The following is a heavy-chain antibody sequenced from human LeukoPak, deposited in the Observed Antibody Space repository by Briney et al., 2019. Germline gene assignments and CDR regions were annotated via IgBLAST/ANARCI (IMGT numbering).Heavy chain of an antibody. CDR3: ARPRDSSSFGPFDY. CDR1: GYSFTNYW. CDR2: IFPGDSDT. J-gene: IGHJ4*02. V-gene: IGHV5-51*01. D-gene: IGHD6-6*01. Sequence: GESLKISCKGSGYSFTNYWLGWVRQMPGKGLEGMGIIFPGDSDTRYSPSFQGQVTISADKSISTAYLQWSSLKASDTDIYYCARPRDSSSFGPFDYWGQGTLVTVSS.